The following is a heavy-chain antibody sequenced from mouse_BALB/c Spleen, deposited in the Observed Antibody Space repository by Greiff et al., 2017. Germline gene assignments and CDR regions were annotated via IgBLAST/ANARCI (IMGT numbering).Heavy chain of an antibody. Sequence: VQVVESGGGLVKPGGSLKLSCAASGFTFSSYTMSWVRQTPEKRLEWVATISSGGSYTYYPDSVKGRFTISRDNAKNTLYLQMSSLKSEDTAMYYCTREGNYYGSSYFDYWGQGTTLTVSS. D-gene: IGHD1-1*01. V-gene: IGHV5-6-4*01. CDR3: TREGNYYGSSYFDY. CDR1: GFTFSSYT. CDR2: ISSGGSYT. J-gene: IGHJ2*01.